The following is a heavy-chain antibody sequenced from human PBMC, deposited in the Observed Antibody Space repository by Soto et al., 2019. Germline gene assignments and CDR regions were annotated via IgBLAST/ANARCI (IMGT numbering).Heavy chain of an antibody. J-gene: IGHJ4*02. CDR3: VREDWHRFAH. D-gene: IGHD2-21*01. V-gene: IGHV3-7*01. Sequence: EVQLVESGGGLVQPGGSLRLSCAASGFMFSAYCMSWVRQVPRKGLEWVATISGGASDKFYVDSVKGRFTISRDDAKNSLYLQMNSLRDEDTAVYYCVREDWHRFAHWGQGTLVTVSS. CDR1: GFMFSAYC. CDR2: ISGGASDK.